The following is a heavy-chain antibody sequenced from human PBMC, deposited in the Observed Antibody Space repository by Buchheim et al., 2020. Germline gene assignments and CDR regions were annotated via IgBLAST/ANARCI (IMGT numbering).Heavy chain of an antibody. D-gene: IGHD6-6*01. Sequence: QVHLQESGPGLVKPSETLSLTCTVSGGSISGYYLTWLRQLPGRGLEWIGYIHSTRSTHYSPSLRRRSTISLDTSKNQFSLTLTSMTPADTAVYYCSRGAAARPGYWGQG. CDR3: SRGAAARPGY. CDR1: GGSISGYY. CDR2: IHSTRST. J-gene: IGHJ4*02. V-gene: IGHV4-59*01.